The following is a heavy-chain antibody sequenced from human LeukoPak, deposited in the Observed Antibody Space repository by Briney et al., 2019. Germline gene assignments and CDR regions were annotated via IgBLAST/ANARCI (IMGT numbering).Heavy chain of an antibody. CDR1: GFTFTSYA. V-gene: IGHV3-23*01. Sequence: GGSLRLSCAASGFTFTSYAMNWVRQAPGKGLEWVSSISGSGGTTYNADSVKGRFTISRDNSKNILYLQMNSLRAEDTAIYYCAKTQGFFDHWGQGSLVTVSS. CDR3: AKTQGFFDH. J-gene: IGHJ4*02. CDR2: ISGSGGTT.